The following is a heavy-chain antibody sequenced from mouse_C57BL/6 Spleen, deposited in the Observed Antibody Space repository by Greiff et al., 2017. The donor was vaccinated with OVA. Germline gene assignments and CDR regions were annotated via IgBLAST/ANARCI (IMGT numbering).Heavy chain of an antibody. D-gene: IGHD2-4*01. Sequence: VQLQQSGPELVKPGASVKISCKASGYTFTDYYMNWVKQSHGKSLEWIGDINPNNGGTSYNQKFKGKATLTVDKSSSTAYMELRSLTSEDSAVYYCAGGLRRYIDVWGTGTTVTVSS. V-gene: IGHV1-26*01. J-gene: IGHJ1*03. CDR1: GYTFTDYY. CDR3: AGGLRRYIDV. CDR2: INPNNGGT.